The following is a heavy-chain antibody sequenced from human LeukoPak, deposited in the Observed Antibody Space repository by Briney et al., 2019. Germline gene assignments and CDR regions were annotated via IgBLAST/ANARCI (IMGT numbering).Heavy chain of an antibody. D-gene: IGHD3-22*01. CDR3: ATVAPFHYYNSSGPAC. CDR2: FDPEDGET. V-gene: IGHV1-24*01. J-gene: IGHJ4*02. Sequence: ASVKVSCKVSGYALTELSMHWVRQAPGKGLEWMGGFDPEDGETIYAQKFQGRVAMTEDTSTDTAYMELSSLRSEDTAVYYCATVAPFHYYNSSGPACWGQGTLVTVSS. CDR1: GYALTELS.